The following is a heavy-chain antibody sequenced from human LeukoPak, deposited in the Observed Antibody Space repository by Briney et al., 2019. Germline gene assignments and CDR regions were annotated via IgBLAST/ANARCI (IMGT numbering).Heavy chain of an antibody. CDR2: ISGRGDNT. Sequence: GGSLRLSWAASGFTFSSYAMSWVRQAPGKLLEWVSGISGRGDNTYYADSVKGRFTIARDNSKNTLYLQMNSLRADDTAVYYCARVRYRLAETYIDYWGQGTLVTVSS. CDR1: GFTFSSYA. D-gene: IGHD5-12*01. V-gene: IGHV3-23*01. CDR3: ARVRYRLAETYIDY. J-gene: IGHJ4*02.